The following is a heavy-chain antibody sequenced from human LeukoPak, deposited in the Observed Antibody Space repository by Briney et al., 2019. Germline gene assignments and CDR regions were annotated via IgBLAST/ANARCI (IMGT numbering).Heavy chain of an antibody. CDR3: ARGDYYDSSGYSDY. CDR1: GYTFTSYG. V-gene: IGHV1-18*01. J-gene: IGHJ4*02. Sequence: ASVKVSCKASGYTFTSYGISWVRQAPGQGLEWMGWVSAYNGNTNYAQKLQGRVTMTTDTSTSTAYMELRSLRSDDTAVYYCARGDYYDSSGYSDYWGQGTLVTVSS. CDR2: VSAYNGNT. D-gene: IGHD3-22*01.